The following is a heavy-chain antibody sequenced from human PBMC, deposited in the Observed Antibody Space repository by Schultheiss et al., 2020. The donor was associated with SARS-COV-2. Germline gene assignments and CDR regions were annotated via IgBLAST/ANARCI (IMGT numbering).Heavy chain of an antibody. V-gene: IGHV5-51*01. CDR2: IYPVDSDT. D-gene: IGHD2-15*01. Sequence: GGSLRLSCKGSGYSFTSYWIGWVRQMTGKGLEWMGIIYPVDSDTRYSPCFQGQVTISSYKSISTAYLRLSSLKASDTAMYYCARRYCSGGSCYVLTPYYFDYWGQGTLVTVSS. CDR1: GYSFTSYW. CDR3: ARRYCSGGSCYVLTPYYFDY. J-gene: IGHJ4*02.